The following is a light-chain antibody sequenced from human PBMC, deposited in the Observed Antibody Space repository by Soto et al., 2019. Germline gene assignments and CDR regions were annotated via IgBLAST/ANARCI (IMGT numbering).Light chain of an antibody. J-gene: IGKJ5*01. Sequence: IVLTQSPLYLPVTPGGPASISCSSSKSLPSSNRYNYLDWYLKKPGQSPQLLIYLGSNRASGVPDRFSGSGSGTDFTLRISRVEAEDVGVYYCMQARQTPITFGQGTRLEIK. CDR3: MQARQTPIT. V-gene: IGKV2-28*01. CDR1: KSLPSSNRYNY. CDR2: LGS.